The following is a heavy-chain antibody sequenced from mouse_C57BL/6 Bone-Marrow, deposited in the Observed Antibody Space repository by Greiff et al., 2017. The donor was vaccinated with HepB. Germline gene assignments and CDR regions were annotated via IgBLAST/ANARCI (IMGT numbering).Heavy chain of an antibody. V-gene: IGHV1-81*01. CDR1: GYTFTSYG. CDR3: AREGSSGWFAY. CDR2: IYPRSGNT. D-gene: IGHD3-2*02. J-gene: IGHJ3*01. Sequence: QVQLQQSGAELARPGASVKLSCKASGYTFTSYGISWVTQRTGQGLEWIGEIYPRSGNTYYNEKFKGKATLTADKSSSTAYMELRSLTSEDSAVYFCAREGSSGWFAYWGQGTLVTVSA.